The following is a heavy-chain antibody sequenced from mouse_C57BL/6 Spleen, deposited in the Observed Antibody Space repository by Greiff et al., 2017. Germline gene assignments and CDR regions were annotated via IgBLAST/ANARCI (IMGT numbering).Heavy chain of an antibody. V-gene: IGHV1-64*01. Sequence: QVQLQQPGAELVKPGASVKLSCKASGYTFTSYWMHWVKQRPGQGLEWIGMIHPNSGSTNYNEKFKSKATLTVDKSSSTAYMQLSSLTSEDSAVYYCARSGGNYPLWYFDVWGTGTTVTVSS. D-gene: IGHD2-1*01. CDR1: GYTFTSYW. CDR2: IHPNSGST. J-gene: IGHJ1*03. CDR3: ARSGGNYPLWYFDV.